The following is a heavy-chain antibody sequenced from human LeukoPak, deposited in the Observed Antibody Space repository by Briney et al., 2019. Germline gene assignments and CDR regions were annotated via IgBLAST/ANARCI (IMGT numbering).Heavy chain of an antibody. J-gene: IGHJ4*02. CDR2: IYTSGST. Sequence: SETLSLTCTVSGGSISSYYWSWIRQPAGKGLEWIGRIYTSGSTNYNPFLKSRVTMSVDTSKNQFSPKLSSVTAADTAVYYCTRTDSSSWSFDYWGQGTLVTVSS. V-gene: IGHV4-4*07. CDR3: TRTDSSSWSFDY. CDR1: GGSISSYY. D-gene: IGHD6-13*01.